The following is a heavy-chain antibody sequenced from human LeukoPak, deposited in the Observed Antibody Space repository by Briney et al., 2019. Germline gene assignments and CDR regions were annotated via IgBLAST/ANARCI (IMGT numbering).Heavy chain of an antibody. D-gene: IGHD6-19*01. Sequence: GGSLRLSCAASGFTFSGSAMHWVRQASGKGLEWVGRIRSKANSYATAYAASVKGRFTISRDDSKNTAYLQMNSLKTEDTAVCYCTRPEYSSGWYLGYWGQGTLVTVSS. CDR2: IRSKANSYAT. CDR3: TRPEYSSGWYLGY. J-gene: IGHJ4*02. V-gene: IGHV3-73*01. CDR1: GFTFSGSA.